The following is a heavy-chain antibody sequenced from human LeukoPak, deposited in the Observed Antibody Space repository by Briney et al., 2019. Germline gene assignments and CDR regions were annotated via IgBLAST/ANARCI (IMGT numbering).Heavy chain of an antibody. J-gene: IGHJ4*02. CDR3: ARSLVVGGTRPNDY. V-gene: IGHV3-48*03. D-gene: IGHD2-15*01. CDR2: ISSSGDSI. CDR1: GFTFSSYE. Sequence: GGSLRLSCAASGFTFSSYEMNWVRQAPGKGQEWVSYISSSGDSIYYADSVKGRFTISRDNAKNTLYLQMNSLTVEDTAVYFCARSLVVGGTRPNDYWGQGTLVTVSS.